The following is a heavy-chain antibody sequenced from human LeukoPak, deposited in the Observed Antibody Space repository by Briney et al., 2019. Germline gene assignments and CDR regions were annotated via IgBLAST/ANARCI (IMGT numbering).Heavy chain of an antibody. D-gene: IGHD3-10*01. J-gene: IGHJ4*02. Sequence: GGSLRLSCAASGLTFSSYGMHWVRQAPGKGLEWVAFIGYDGSNKYYADSVKGRFTISRDNSKNTLYLQMNSLRAEDTAVYYCAKDFTADATYYYGSGSWDYWGQGILVTVSS. CDR3: AKDFTADATYYYGSGSWDY. CDR1: GLTFSSYG. CDR2: IGYDGSNK. V-gene: IGHV3-30*02.